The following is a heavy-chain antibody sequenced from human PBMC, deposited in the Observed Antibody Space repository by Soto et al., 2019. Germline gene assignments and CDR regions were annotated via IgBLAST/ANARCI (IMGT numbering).Heavy chain of an antibody. J-gene: IGHJ5*02. Sequence: EQLVQSGAEVREPGASVKVSCKASGYTFTNNYIQWVRQAPGQGLEWLAMINPRNGDTRHAQVFQGRITLTSDTSTTTAYMEIKSLRSEDTAFYYCARDRPHAWLDPWGQGTLVTVSS. V-gene: IGHV1-46*01. CDR3: ARDRPHAWLDP. CDR2: INPRNGDT. CDR1: GYTFTNNY.